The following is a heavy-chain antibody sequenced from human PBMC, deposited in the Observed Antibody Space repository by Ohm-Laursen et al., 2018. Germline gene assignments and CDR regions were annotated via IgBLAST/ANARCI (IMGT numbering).Heavy chain of an antibody. CDR3: ARGRSSSWYYYGMDV. V-gene: IGHV4-34*01. CDR1: GGSISNYY. J-gene: IGHJ6*02. CDR2: INHSGST. Sequence: SETLSLTCNVSGGSISNYYWSWIRQPPGKGLEWIGEINHSGSTNYNPSLKSRVTISVDTSKNQFSLKLSSVTAADTAVYYCARGRSSSWYYYGMDVWGQGTTVTVSS. D-gene: IGHD6-13*01.